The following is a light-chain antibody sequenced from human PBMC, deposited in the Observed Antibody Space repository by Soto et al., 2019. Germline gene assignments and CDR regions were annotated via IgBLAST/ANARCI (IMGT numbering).Light chain of an antibody. J-gene: IGKJ2*01. Sequence: DIPMTQSPYTLSPSVGDRVSITCRASQSISGWLAWYQQKPGKATKLLIYDASSLESGVPSRFSGSGSGTEFSLTISRLQPDDFATYYCQQYNSYSVNAFGQGTKLEIK. CDR1: QSISGW. CDR3: QQYNSYSVNA. CDR2: DAS. V-gene: IGKV1-5*01.